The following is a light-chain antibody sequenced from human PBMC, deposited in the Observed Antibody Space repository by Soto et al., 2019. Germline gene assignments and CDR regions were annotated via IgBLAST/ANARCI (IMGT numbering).Light chain of an antibody. Sequence: EIVMTQSPATLSLSPGERATLSCRASQSVGNSLAWYQLKPGQPPRLLIFDTYSGATGTPARFSGSGSGTDFTLTISRLEPEDFAVYYCQQYGSSPWTFGQGTKVDIK. CDR3: QQYGSSPWT. CDR1: QSVGNS. J-gene: IGKJ1*01. CDR2: DTY. V-gene: IGKV3-20*01.